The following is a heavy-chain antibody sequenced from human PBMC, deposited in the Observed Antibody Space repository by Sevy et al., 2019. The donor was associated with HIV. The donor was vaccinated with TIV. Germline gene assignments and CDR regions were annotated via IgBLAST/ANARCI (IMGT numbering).Heavy chain of an antibody. CDR3: VRALLKADSL. V-gene: IGHV3-7*01. D-gene: IGHD1-26*01. CDR2: INEDGSTK. J-gene: IGHJ4*02. Sequence: GGSLRLSCAASGFNIRAHWMLWVRQALGKGLEWVANINEDGSTKYYLDSVKGRFTISRDNAENSAFLQMNSLRVEDTAVYYCVRALLKADSLWGQGTLVTVSS. CDR1: GFNIRAHW.